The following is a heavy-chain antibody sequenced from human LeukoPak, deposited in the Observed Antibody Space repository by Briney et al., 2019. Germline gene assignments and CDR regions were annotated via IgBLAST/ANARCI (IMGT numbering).Heavy chain of an antibody. D-gene: IGHD6-13*01. CDR3: ATSIAAAGYFDY. J-gene: IGHJ4*02. Sequence: ASVKVSCKVSRYTLTELSMHWVRQAPGKGLEWMGGFDPEDGETIYAQKFQGRVTMTEDTSTDTAYMELSSLRSEDTAVYYCATSIAAAGYFDYWGQGTLVTVSS. V-gene: IGHV1-24*01. CDR2: FDPEDGET. CDR1: RYTLTELS.